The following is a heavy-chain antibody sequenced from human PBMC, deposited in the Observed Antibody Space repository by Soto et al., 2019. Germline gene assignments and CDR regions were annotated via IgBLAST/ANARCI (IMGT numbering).Heavy chain of an antibody. Sequence: PGGSLRLSCAASGFTFSSYEMNWVRQAPGKGPEWVSYISSCGSTIYYADSVKGRFTIYKDNAKNSLYLQMNSLRAEDTAVYYCARGTSVDYNFWSGYYTGPPDYWGQGTLVTVSS. CDR2: ISSCGSTI. CDR1: GFTFSSYE. J-gene: IGHJ4*02. D-gene: IGHD3-3*01. CDR3: ARGTSVDYNFWSGYYTGPPDY. V-gene: IGHV3-48*03.